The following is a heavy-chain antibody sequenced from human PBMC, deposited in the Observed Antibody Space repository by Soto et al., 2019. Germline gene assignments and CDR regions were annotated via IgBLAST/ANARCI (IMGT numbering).Heavy chain of an antibody. CDR3: ARAAHYSSPFRWFDP. CDR1: GGSINSYY. D-gene: IGHD6-13*01. V-gene: IGHV4-59*08. J-gene: IGHJ5*02. CDR2: VSDSGIT. Sequence: PSETLSLTCTVSGGSINSYYWSWIRQSPGKGLEWIGYVSDSGITNYNPSLKSRVTISVDASKNQFSLRLNSVTAADTAVYYCARAAHYSSPFRWFDPWGQGTLVTVSS.